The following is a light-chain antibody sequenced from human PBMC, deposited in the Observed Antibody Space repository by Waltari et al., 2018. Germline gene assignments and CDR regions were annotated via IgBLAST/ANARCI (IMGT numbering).Light chain of an antibody. J-gene: IGLJ3*02. CDR3: CSFVTGGTWV. CDR2: EVS. Sequence: QSALTQPASVSGSPGQSIPISCTGTSNDVGTYQFVSWYHQYPGKAPKLIIYEVSQRPSGVSKRLSGSKSGNTAALTISGVQTGDEADDDCCSFVTGGTWVFGGGTKLAVL. V-gene: IGLV2-23*02. CDR1: SNDVGTYQF.